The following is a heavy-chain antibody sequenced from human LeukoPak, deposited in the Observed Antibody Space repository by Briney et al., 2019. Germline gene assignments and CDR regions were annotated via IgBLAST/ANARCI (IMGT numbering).Heavy chain of an antibody. CDR1: GVTLSSYE. CDR3: AREAVAANAFDY. Sequence: GGSLRPSCAASGVTLSSYEMNWVRLAPGKGLEWISYISRTGNSIYYADSVKGRFTISRDSAKNSLYLQMNSLRAEDTAVYYCAREAVAANAFDYWGQGTLVTVSS. J-gene: IGHJ4*02. D-gene: IGHD6-19*01. CDR2: ISRTGNSI. V-gene: IGHV3-48*03.